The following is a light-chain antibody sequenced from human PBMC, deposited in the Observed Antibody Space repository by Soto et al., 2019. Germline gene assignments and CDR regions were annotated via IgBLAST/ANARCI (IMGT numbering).Light chain of an antibody. Sequence: QSVLTQPASVSGSPGQSITISCTGTSGDVDSHYVAWYQQHPNKAPKVSIYEGNNRPSGVSDRFSGSKSGNTASLTISGLQAEDEADYYCSSHTPNITLFGGGTKVTVL. J-gene: IGLJ2*01. CDR2: EGN. V-gene: IGLV2-14*03. CDR1: SGDVDSHY. CDR3: SSHTPNITL.